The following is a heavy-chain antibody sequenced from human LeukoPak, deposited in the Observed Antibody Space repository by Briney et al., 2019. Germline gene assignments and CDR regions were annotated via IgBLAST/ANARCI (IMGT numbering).Heavy chain of an antibody. D-gene: IGHD3-22*01. Sequence: ASVKVSCKASGYTFTGDYMHWVRQAPGQGLEWMGRINPNSGGTNYAQKFQGRVTMTRGTSISTAYMELSRLRSDDAAVYFCARAPSYYYDSSGPLDYWGQGTLVTVST. V-gene: IGHV1-2*06. J-gene: IGHJ4*02. CDR3: ARAPSYYYDSSGPLDY. CDR2: INPNSGGT. CDR1: GYTFTGDY.